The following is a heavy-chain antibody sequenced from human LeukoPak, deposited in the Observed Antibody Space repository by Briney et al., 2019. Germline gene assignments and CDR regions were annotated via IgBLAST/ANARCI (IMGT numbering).Heavy chain of an antibody. CDR1: GGSFSGYY. CDR3: ARGDHYYGSGSYYYYCFDY. J-gene: IGHJ4*02. V-gene: IGHV4-34*01. Sequence: SETLSLTCAVYGGSFSGYYWSWIRQPPEKGLEWIGEINHSGSTNYNPSLKSRVTISVDTSKNQFSLKLSSVTAADTAVYYCARGDHYYGSGSYYYYCFDYWGQGTLVTVSS. CDR2: INHSGST. D-gene: IGHD3-10*01.